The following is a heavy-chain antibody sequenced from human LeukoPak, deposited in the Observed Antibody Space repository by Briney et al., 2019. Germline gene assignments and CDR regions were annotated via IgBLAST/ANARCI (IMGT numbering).Heavy chain of an antibody. CDR3: ARDANSYSSFDY. D-gene: IGHD6-13*01. Sequence: GGSLRLSCAASGFTFSSYGMHWVRRAPGKGLEWVAVIWYDGSNKYYADSVKGRFTISRDNSKNTLYLQMNSLRAEDTAVYYCARDANSYSSFDYWGQGTLVTVSS. J-gene: IGHJ4*02. CDR2: IWYDGSNK. V-gene: IGHV3-33*01. CDR1: GFTFSSYG.